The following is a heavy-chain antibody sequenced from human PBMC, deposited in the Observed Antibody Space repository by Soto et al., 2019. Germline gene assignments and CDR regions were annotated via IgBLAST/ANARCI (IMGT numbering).Heavy chain of an antibody. V-gene: IGHV5-51*01. CDR3: ARHLSGYCSGGSCYSDYSYMDV. CDR1: GYSFTSYW. CDR2: IYPGDSDT. D-gene: IGHD2-15*01. Sequence: PGESLKIACKGSGYSFTSYWIGWVRQMPGKGLEWMGIIYPGDSDTRYSPSFQGQVTISADKSISTAYLQWSSLKASDTAMYYCARHLSGYCSGGSCYSDYSYMDVWGQGTTVTVSS. J-gene: IGHJ6*03.